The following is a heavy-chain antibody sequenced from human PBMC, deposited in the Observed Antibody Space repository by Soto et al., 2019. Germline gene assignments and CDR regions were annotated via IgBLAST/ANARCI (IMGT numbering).Heavy chain of an antibody. CDR2: ISSSSSYI. CDR1: GFTFSSYS. Sequence: GGSLRLSCAASGFTFSSYSMNWVRQAPGKGLEWVSSISSSSSYIYYADSVKGRFTISRDNAKNSLYLQMNSLRAEDTAVYYCARDVSSSKLWGPYYYGMDVWGQGTTVTVS. J-gene: IGHJ6*02. CDR3: ARDVSSSKLWGPYYYGMDV. V-gene: IGHV3-21*01. D-gene: IGHD3-16*01.